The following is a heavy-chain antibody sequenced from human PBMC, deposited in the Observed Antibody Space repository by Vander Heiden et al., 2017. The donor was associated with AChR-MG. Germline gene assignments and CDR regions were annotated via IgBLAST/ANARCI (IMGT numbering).Heavy chain of an antibody. CDR3: ARAVFWSGYSGPGMDV. J-gene: IGHJ6*02. D-gene: IGHD3-3*01. V-gene: IGHV4-59*01. CDR2: IYYSGST. CDR1: GGSISSYY. Sequence: QVQLQESGPGLVKPSETLSLTCTVSGGSISSYYWSWIRQPPAKGLEWIGYIYYSGSTNYNPSLKSRVTISVDTSKNQFSLKLSSVTAADTAVYYCARAVFWSGYSGPGMDVWGQGTTVTVSS.